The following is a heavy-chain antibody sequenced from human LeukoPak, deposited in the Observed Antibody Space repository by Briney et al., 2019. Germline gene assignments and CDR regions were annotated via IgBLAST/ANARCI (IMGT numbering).Heavy chain of an antibody. J-gene: IGHJ4*02. CDR1: GGSISSSSYY. V-gene: IGHV4-39*01. CDR2: IYYSGST. D-gene: IGHD5-12*01. CDR3: ARHGSDYDPYYFDY. Sequence: SETLSLTCTVSGGSISSSSYYWGWIRQPPGKGLEWIGSIYYSGSTYYNPSLKSRVTISVDTSKNQFSLKLSSVTAAVTAVYYCARHGSDYDPYYFDYWGQGTLVTVSS.